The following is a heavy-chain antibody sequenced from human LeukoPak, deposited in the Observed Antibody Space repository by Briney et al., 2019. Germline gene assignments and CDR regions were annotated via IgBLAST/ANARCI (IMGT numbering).Heavy chain of an antibody. CDR3: ARAIGDYYDSSGVYYFDY. Sequence: GGSLRLSCAASGFTVSSNYMSWVRQAPGKGLEWVSVIYSGGSTYYADSVKGRFTISRDNSKNTLYLQMNSLRAEDTAVYYCARAIGDYYDSSGVYYFDYWGQGTLVTVSS. D-gene: IGHD3-22*01. CDR1: GFTVSSNY. J-gene: IGHJ4*02. CDR2: IYSGGST. V-gene: IGHV3-66*01.